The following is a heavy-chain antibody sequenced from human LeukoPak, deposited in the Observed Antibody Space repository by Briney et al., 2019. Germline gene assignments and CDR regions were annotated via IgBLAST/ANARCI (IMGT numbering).Heavy chain of an antibody. Sequence: GGSLRLSCAASGFTFSSYWMSWVRQAPGKGLEWVANIKQDGSEKYYVDSVKGRFTISRDNAKNSLYLQMNSLRAEDTAVYYCARVSHYDSSGYFGYFDYWGQGTLVTVSS. CDR3: ARVSHYDSSGYFGYFDY. D-gene: IGHD3-22*01. CDR2: IKQDGSEK. CDR1: GFTFSSYW. V-gene: IGHV3-7*01. J-gene: IGHJ4*02.